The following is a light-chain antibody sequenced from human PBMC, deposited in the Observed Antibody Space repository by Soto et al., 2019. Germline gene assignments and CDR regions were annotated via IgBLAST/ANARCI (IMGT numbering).Light chain of an antibody. J-gene: IGKJ5*01. CDR3: QQYNNWPSIT. CDR2: GAS. CDR1: QSVSSN. V-gene: IGKV3-15*01. Sequence: EIVITQAPGTLSVPPGERSTPSWRASQSVSSNLAWYQQKPGQAPRLLIYGASTRATGIPARFSGSGSGTEFTLTISSLQSEDFAVYYCQQYNNWPSITFGQGTRLEIK.